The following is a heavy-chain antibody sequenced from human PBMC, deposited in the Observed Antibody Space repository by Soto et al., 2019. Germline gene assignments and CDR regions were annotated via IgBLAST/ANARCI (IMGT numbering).Heavy chain of an antibody. V-gene: IGHV3-33*01. CDR2: IRYDGSNI. Sequence: QVQLVESGGGVVQPGRSLRLSCAASGFTFSHIGMHWVRQAPGKGLECVAFIRYDGSNIEYADSVKGRFTISRDNSKSTLDLQMDSLRVEDTAVYYCARDGVVATTFRGYFDYWGQGILVTVSS. CDR3: ARDGVVATTFRGYFDY. J-gene: IGHJ4*02. CDR1: GFTFSHIG. D-gene: IGHD2-21*02.